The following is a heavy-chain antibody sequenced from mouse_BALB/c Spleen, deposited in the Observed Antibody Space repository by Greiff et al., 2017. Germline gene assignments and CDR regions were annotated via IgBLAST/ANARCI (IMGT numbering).Heavy chain of an antibody. CDR3: ARARDAMDY. CDR2: IRNKANGYTT. CDR1: GFTFTDYY. Sequence: EVKVVESGGGLVQPGGSLRLSCATSGFTFTDYYMSWVRQPPGKALEWLGFIRNKANGYTTEYSASVKGRFTISRDNSQSILYLQMNTLRAEDSATYYCARARDAMDYWGQGTSVTVSS. V-gene: IGHV7-3*02. J-gene: IGHJ4*01.